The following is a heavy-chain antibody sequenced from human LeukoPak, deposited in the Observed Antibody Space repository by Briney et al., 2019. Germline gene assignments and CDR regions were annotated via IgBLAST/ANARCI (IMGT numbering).Heavy chain of an antibody. V-gene: IGHV1-18*04. CDR2: ISAYNGNT. J-gene: IGHJ6*04. CDR1: GYTFTSYG. CDR3: ARRSSGYDYYYYYGMDV. D-gene: IGHD5-12*01. Sequence: GASVKVSCKASGYTFTSYGISWVRQAPGQGLEWVGWISAYNGNTNYAQKLQGRVTMTTDTSTSTAYMELRSLRSDDTAVYYCARRSSGYDYYYYYGMDVWGKGTTVTVSS.